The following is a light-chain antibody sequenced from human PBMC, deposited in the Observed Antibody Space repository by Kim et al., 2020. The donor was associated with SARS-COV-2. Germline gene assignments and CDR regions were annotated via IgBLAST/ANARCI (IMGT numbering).Light chain of an antibody. Sequence: EMVLTQSPGTLSLSPGEGATLSCRTSQTVSNNHLAWYQQKPGQAPRLLIYGASSRATGIPDRFSGSGSGTDFTLTISRLESEDFAVYYCQQYGDSPPNTFGQGTTLEI. J-gene: IGKJ2*01. CDR3: QQYGDSPPNT. V-gene: IGKV3-20*01. CDR1: QTVSNNH. CDR2: GAS.